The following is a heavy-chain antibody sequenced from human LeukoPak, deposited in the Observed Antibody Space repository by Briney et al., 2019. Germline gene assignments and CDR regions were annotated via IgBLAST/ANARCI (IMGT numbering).Heavy chain of an antibody. CDR2: VNPNSGST. CDR1: GYTFTGYY. J-gene: IGHJ6*02. D-gene: IGHD5-12*01. Sequence: ASVKVSCKASGYTFTGYYMHWVRQAPGQGLEWMGRVNPNSGSTNYAQKFQGRVTMTRDTSMSTAYMELSSLRSDDTAVYYCARGGYSGYNYFYYYALDVWGQGNTVTVSS. CDR3: ARGGYSGYNYFYYYALDV. V-gene: IGHV1-2*06.